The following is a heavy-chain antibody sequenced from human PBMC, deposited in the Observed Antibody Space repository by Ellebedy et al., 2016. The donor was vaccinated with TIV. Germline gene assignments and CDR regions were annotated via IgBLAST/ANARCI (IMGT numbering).Heavy chain of an antibody. J-gene: IGHJ5*02. CDR3: ALGHGYQGYGNWFDP. D-gene: IGHD5-12*01. CDR1: GGSINTNAYY. Sequence: MPSETLSLTCTVSGGSINTNAYYWSWFRHLPGKGLEWLGYIYNSWRTYYNPSLKRPVTLSVDTSKNQFSLELTSVTAADTAVYYCALGHGYQGYGNWFDPWGQGTLVTVSS. V-gene: IGHV4-31*01. CDR2: IYNSWRT.